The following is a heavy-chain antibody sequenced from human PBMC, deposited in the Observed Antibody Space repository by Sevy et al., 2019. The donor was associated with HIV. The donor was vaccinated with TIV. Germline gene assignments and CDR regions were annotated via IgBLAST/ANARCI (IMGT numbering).Heavy chain of an antibody. J-gene: IGHJ4*02. D-gene: IGHD3-22*01. CDR1: GFTFDDYA. CDR2: ISWNSGSL. CDR3: AKDFNYDSSGYYYGGPFDY. V-gene: IGHV3-9*01. Sequence: SLKISCAASGFTFDDYAMHWVRQTPGKGLEWVSGISWNSGSLGYADSVKGRFTISRDNAKNSLYLQMNSLRAEDTALYYCAKDFNYDSSGYYYGGPFDYWGQGTLVTVSS.